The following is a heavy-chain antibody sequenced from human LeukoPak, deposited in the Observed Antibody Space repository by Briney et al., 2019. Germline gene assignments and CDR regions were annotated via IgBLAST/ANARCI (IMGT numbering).Heavy chain of an antibody. CDR2: IGTAGDT. V-gene: IGHV3-13*01. CDR3: ARGYSSSWQNDAFDI. Sequence: GGSLRLSCAASGFTFSSYDMHWVRQATGKGLEWVSAIGTAGDTYYPGSVKGRFTISRENAKNSLYLQMNSLRAGDTAVYYCARGYSSSWQNDAFDIWGQGTMVTVSS. D-gene: IGHD6-13*01. J-gene: IGHJ3*02. CDR1: GFTFSSYD.